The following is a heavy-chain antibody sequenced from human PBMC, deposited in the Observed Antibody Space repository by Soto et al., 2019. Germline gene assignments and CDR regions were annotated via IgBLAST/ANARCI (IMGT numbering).Heavy chain of an antibody. CDR3: ARDSYVVVITGGYYYGMDV. CDR2: ISAYNGNT. D-gene: IGHD3-22*01. CDR1: GYTFTSYG. J-gene: IGHJ6*04. V-gene: IGHV1-18*01. Sequence: QVQLVQSGAEVKKPGASVKVSCKASGYTFTSYGISWVRQAPGQGLEWLGWISAYNGNTNYAQKLQGRVTMTTDAKTRTAYRELRSLKSDDTAVYYCARDSYVVVITGGYYYGMDVWGKGTTVTVSS.